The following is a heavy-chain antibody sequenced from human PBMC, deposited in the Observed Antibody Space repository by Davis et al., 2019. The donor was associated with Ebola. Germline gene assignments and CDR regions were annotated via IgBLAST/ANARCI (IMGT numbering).Heavy chain of an antibody. J-gene: IGHJ4*02. D-gene: IGHD3-22*01. CDR3: ARAVRYSAVVSRSSRKYYFDY. CDR1: GYTFTSYD. CDR2: VNPNSGNT. V-gene: IGHV1-8*01. Sequence: ASVQVSCKASGYTFTSYDINWVRQATGQGLEWMGWVNPNSGNTGYAQKFQGRVTMTRNTSISTAYMELSSLRSEDTAVYYCARAVRYSAVVSRSSRKYYFDYWGQGTLVTVSS.